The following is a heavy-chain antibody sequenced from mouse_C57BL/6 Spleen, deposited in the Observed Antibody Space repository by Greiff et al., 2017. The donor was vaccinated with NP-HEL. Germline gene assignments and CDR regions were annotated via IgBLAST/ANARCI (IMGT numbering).Heavy chain of an antibody. V-gene: IGHV1-55*01. CDR1: GYTFTSYW. D-gene: IGHD2-2*01. J-gene: IGHJ3*01. CDR3: ARWLPPAWFAD. Sequence: QVQLQQPGAELVKPGASVTMSCKASGYTFTSYWITWVQQRPGQGLEWIEDIYPGSGSPNYNEKFKRQATLTVDTSSSPAYMQLSSLTAEDSAVYYCARWLPPAWFADWGKGTLVTVSA. CDR2: IYPGSGSP.